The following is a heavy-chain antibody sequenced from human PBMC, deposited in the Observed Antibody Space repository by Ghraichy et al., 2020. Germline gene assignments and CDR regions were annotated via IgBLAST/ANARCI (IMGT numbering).Heavy chain of an antibody. D-gene: IGHD3-10*01. Sequence: GSLNISCAASGFTFRNAWMTWVRQAPGKGLEWAGRIKSQTDGGTTDYPAPVRGRFTVSRDDSKNTVYLQMNSLRTEDTAVYYCTTGRGSGSETVDYWGQGTLVTVSP. J-gene: IGHJ4*02. V-gene: IGHV3-15*01. CDR3: TTGRGSGSETVDY. CDR2: IKSQTDGGTT. CDR1: GFTFRNAW.